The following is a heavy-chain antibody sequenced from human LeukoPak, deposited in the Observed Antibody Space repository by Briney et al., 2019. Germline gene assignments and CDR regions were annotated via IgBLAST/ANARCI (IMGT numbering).Heavy chain of an antibody. D-gene: IGHD3-10*01. V-gene: IGHV3-30*02. CDR3: AKAQYSGSGSTYMDV. Sequence: GGSLRLSCAASGFTFSSYGMHWVRQAPGKGLEWVAFIRYDGSNKYYADSVKGRFTISRDNSKNTPYLQMNSLRAEDTAVYYCAKAQYSGSGSTYMDVWGKGTTVTVSS. J-gene: IGHJ6*03. CDR2: IRYDGSNK. CDR1: GFTFSSYG.